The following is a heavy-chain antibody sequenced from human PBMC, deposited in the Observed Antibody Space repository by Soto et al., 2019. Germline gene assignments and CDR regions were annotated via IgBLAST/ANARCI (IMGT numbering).Heavy chain of an antibody. D-gene: IGHD3-3*01. CDR1: VYPFTGYY. Sequence: VSVKVSCKASVYPFTGYYMHWVRQAPGQGLEWMGWINPNSGGTNYAQKFQGRVTMTRDTSISTAFMELSRLRSDDTAVYYCARERRGVLRFLDRNWFDPWGQGTLVSVSS. CDR3: ARERRGVLRFLDRNWFDP. V-gene: IGHV1-2*02. CDR2: INPNSGGT. J-gene: IGHJ5*02.